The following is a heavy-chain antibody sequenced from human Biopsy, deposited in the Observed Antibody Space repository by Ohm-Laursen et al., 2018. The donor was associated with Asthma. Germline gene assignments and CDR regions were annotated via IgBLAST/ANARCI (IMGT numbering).Heavy chain of an antibody. D-gene: IGHD3-22*01. CDR2: FSGNSATI. J-gene: IGHJ4*02. CDR1: GFKFDEYT. V-gene: IGHV3-9*01. CDR3: AKVRSDWVITESFDY. Sequence: SLRLSCSASGFKFDEYTMHWVRQAPGKGLEGASVFSGNSATIGYADSVEGRFTISRDNAKNSVFLHMDSLRPEDTAFYYCAKVRSDWVITESFDYWGQGVLVTVSS.